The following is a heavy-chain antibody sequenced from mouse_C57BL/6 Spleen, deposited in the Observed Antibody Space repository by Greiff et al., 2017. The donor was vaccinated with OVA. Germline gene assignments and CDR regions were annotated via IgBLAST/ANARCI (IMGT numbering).Heavy chain of an antibody. CDR1: GYTFTSYW. CDR2: IHPNSGST. Sequence: VQLQQPGAELVKPGASVKLSCKASGYTFTSYWMHWVKQRPGQGLEWIGMIHPNSGSTKYNEKFKSKATLTVDKSSSTAYMQLSSRTSEDSSVYYCARWGLGSSYGFAYWGQGTLVTVSA. J-gene: IGHJ3*01. V-gene: IGHV1-64*01. D-gene: IGHD1-1*01. CDR3: ARWGLGSSYGFAY.